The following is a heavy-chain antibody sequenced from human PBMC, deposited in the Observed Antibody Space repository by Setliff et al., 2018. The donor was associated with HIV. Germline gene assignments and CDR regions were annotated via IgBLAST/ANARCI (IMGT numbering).Heavy chain of an antibody. D-gene: IGHD6-13*01. CDR2: INHSGST. CDR3: ARDCRVGWVFTYGMDV. Sequence: PSETLSLTCAGFGGSFSGYYWTWIRQPPGKGLEWIGEINHSGSTDFNPPLQSRVTISVDTSKNQFSLKLSSVTAADTAVYYCARDCRVGWVFTYGMDVWGQGTLVTVSS. V-gene: IGHV4-34*01. CDR1: GGSFSGYY. J-gene: IGHJ6*02.